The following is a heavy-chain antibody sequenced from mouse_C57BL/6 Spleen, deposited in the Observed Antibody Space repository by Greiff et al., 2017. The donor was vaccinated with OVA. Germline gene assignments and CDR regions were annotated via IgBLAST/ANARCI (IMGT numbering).Heavy chain of an antibody. Sequence: EVTLLASGGGLVQPGGSLRLSFASSGFTFPVSSLSLFRHPPAPALSWLGFIRNKANGYTTEYSASLKGRFTISRDNSQSILYLQMNALRAEDSATYYCARYYYGSSYFDYWGQGTTLTVSS. CDR3: ARYYYGSSYFDY. J-gene: IGHJ2*01. D-gene: IGHD1-1*01. V-gene: IGHV7-3*01. CDR1: GFTFPVSS. CDR2: IRNKANGYTT.